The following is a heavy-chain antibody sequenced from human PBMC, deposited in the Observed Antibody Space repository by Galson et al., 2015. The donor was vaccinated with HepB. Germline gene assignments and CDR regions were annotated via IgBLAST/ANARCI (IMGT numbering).Heavy chain of an antibody. D-gene: IGHD2-15*01. Sequence: LRLSCAASGFPFSGYHMSWIRQAPGKGLEWISYIASRGGNKQYADSVKGRFAISRDNARNALFLQVNSLGGEDTAVYYCARDQCSGGGCSYYYMDVWGKGTTVTVSS. CDR1: GFPFSGYH. CDR3: ARDQCSGGGCSYYYMDV. V-gene: IGHV3-11*01. J-gene: IGHJ6*03. CDR2: IASRGGNK.